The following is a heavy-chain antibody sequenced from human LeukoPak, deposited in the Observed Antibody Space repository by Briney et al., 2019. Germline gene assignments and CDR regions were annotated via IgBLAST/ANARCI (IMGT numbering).Heavy chain of an antibody. J-gene: IGHJ4*02. V-gene: IGHV1-8*01. CDR3: ARAAAVGECIAVALDFDY. D-gene: IGHD6-19*01. Sequence: ASVKVSCKASGYTFTSYDINWVRQATGQGLEWMGWMNPNSGNTGYAQKFQGRVTMTRNTSISTAYMELSSLRSEDTAVYYCARAAAVGECIAVALDFDYWGQGTLVTVSS. CDR2: MNPNSGNT. CDR1: GYTFTSYD.